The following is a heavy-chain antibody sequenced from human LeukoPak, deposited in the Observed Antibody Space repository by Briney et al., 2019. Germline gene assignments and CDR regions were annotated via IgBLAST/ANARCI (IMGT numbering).Heavy chain of an antibody. CDR1: GGSFSGYY. J-gene: IGHJ2*01. CDR3: ARSGIIADSSSSTYWYFDL. CDR2: INHSGST. D-gene: IGHD6-6*01. Sequence: SETLSLTCAVYGGSFSGYYWSWIRQPPGKGLEWIGKINHSGSTNYNPSLKSRVTISVDTSKNQFSLKLSSVTAADTAVYYCARSGIIADSSSSTYWYFDLWGRGTLVTVSS. V-gene: IGHV4-34*01.